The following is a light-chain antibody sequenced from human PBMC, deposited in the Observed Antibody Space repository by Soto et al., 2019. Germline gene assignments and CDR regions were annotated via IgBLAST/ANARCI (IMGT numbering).Light chain of an antibody. CDR2: DVS. J-gene: IGLJ1*01. CDR3: TSYTTSSTLV. V-gene: IGLV2-14*01. Sequence: QSALTQPASVSGSPGQSITISCTGTSSDVGGYNYDSWYQQYPGKAPKLMIYDVSNRPSGVSNRFSGSKSGNTASLTISGLQAEDEADYYCTSYTTSSTLVFGTGTKLTVL. CDR1: SSDVGGYNY.